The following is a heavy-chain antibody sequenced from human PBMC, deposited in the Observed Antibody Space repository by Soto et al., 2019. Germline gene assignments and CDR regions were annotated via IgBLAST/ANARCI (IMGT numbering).Heavy chain of an antibody. CDR2: ISSSSSYI. V-gene: IGHV3-21*01. J-gene: IGHJ4*02. CDR1: GFTFSSYS. CDR3: AKEAGELSTRSFDY. Sequence: EVQLVESGGGLVKPGGSLRLSCAPSGFTFSSYSMNWVRQAPGKGLEWVSSISSSSSYIYYADSVKGRFTISRDNAKNSLYLQMNSLRAEDTAVYYCAKEAGELSTRSFDYWGQGTLVTVSS. D-gene: IGHD3-16*02.